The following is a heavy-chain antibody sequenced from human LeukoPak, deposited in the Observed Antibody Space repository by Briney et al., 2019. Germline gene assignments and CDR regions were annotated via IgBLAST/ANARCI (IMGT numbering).Heavy chain of an antibody. J-gene: IGHJ6*02. CDR1: GFTFNIYA. Sequence: GGSLRLSCAASGFTFNIYAMNWVRQAPGKGLEWVSVISGSGGTTYYADSVKGRFTISRDSSKNTLYLQMNSLRAEDTAVYYCAKVSGGGLYYDGMDVWGQGTTVTVSS. V-gene: IGHV3-23*01. CDR2: ISGSGGTT. CDR3: AKVSGGGLYYDGMDV. D-gene: IGHD1-14*01.